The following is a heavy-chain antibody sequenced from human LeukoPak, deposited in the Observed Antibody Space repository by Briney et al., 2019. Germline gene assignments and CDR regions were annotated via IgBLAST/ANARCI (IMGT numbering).Heavy chain of an antibody. CDR1: GFTFSSYS. Sequence: GGSLRLSCAASGFTFSSYSMNWVRQAPGKGLEWVSSISSSSSYIYYADSVKGRFTISRDNAKNSLYLQMNSLRAEDTAVYYCARDTRGGGATTPDYWGRGTLVTVSS. CDR3: ARDTRGGGATTPDY. CDR2: ISSSSSYI. D-gene: IGHD1-26*01. J-gene: IGHJ4*02. V-gene: IGHV3-21*01.